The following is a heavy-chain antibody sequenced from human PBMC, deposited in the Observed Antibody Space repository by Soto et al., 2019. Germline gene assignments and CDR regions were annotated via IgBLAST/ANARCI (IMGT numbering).Heavy chain of an antibody. D-gene: IGHD3-22*01. V-gene: IGHV1-69*05. CDR1: GGTFSSYA. CDR2: IIPIFGTA. J-gene: IGHJ4*02. CDR3: ASVYYDSSGYYLPSFDY. Sequence: SVKVSCKASGGTFSSYAISWVRQAPGQGFEWLGGIIPIFGTANYAQKLQGRVTMTTDTSTSTAYLELRSLRSDDTAFFYCASVYYDSSGYYLPSFDYWGQGTLVTVSS.